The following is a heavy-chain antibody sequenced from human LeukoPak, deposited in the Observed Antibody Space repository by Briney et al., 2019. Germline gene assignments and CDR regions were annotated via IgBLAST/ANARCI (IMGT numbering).Heavy chain of an antibody. CDR1: GFTFSSYA. J-gene: IGHJ4*02. Sequence: PGGSLRLSCAASGFTFSSYAMHWARQAPGKGLEYVSAISSNGGSTYYANSVKGRFTISRDNSKNTLYLQMGSLRAEDMAVYYCARDDGYSSRGRAASFDYWGQGTLVTVSS. V-gene: IGHV3-64*01. D-gene: IGHD6-13*01. CDR3: ARDDGYSSRGRAASFDY. CDR2: ISSNGGST.